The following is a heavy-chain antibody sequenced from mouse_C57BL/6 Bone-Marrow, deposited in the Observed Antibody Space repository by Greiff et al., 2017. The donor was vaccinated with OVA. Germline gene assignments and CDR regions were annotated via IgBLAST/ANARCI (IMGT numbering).Heavy chain of an antibody. V-gene: IGHV1-64*01. J-gene: IGHJ2*01. CDR1: GYTFTSYW. CDR2: IHPNSGST. CDR3: ARGGYYSNYDFYYFDD. D-gene: IGHD2-5*01. Sequence: QVQLQQPGAELLKPGASVKLSCKASGYTFTSYWMHWVKQRPGQGLEWIGMIHPNSGSTNYNEKFKSKATLTVDKSSSTAYMQLSSLTSEDSAVYYCARGGYYSNYDFYYFDDWGQGTTLTVSS.